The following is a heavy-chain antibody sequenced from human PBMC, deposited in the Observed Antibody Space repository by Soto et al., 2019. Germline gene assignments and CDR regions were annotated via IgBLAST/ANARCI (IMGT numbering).Heavy chain of an antibody. CDR2: ISANGYNQ. CDR3: VRATAEDCLSDTCYVPLQH. J-gene: IGHJ1*01. Sequence: QVQLVESGGGVVQPGSSLRLSCATSGFTFGTFAIHWVRQAPGKGLEWVAAISANGYNQCYGDSVKGRFIISRDNSWNTVDLQMNSVIVEDTALYYCVRATAEDCLSDTCYVPLQHWGQGILVTV. V-gene: IGHV3-30*04. CDR1: GFTFGTFA. D-gene: IGHD2-15*01.